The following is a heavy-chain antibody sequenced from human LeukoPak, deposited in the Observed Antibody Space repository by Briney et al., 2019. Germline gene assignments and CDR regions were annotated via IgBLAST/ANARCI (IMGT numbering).Heavy chain of an antibody. CDR3: AEFKRNSGRSYFFYYYDH. CDR2: VNTVSSYI. J-gene: IGHJ4*02. CDR1: GFTFSDYS. D-gene: IGHD3-10*01. V-gene: IGHV3-21*01. Sequence: GGSLRLSCAASGFTFSDYSMNWVRQAPGKGLEWVASVNTVSSYIYYADSMRGRFTISRDNAKNSLFLQMNSLRAEDTAVYYCAEFKRNSGRSYFFYYYDHWGQGTLVTVSS.